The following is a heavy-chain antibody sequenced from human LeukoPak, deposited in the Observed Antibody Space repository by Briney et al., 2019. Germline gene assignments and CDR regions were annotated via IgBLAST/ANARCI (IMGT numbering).Heavy chain of an antibody. CDR1: GDSFTNYW. CDR2: IYPGDSDT. Sequence: PGESLKISCQGSGDSFTNYWIAWVRQVPGKGLEWMGIIYPGDSDTRYSPSFQGQVTISVDKSTTTAYLQWTSLEASDTAMYYCARREHYSSGSFVDYWGQGTLVTVSS. CDR3: ARREHYSSGSFVDY. D-gene: IGHD3-10*01. V-gene: IGHV5-51*01. J-gene: IGHJ4*02.